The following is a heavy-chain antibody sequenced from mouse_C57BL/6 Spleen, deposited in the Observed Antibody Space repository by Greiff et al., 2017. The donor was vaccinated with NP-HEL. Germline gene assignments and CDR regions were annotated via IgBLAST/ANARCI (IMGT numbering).Heavy chain of an antibody. Sequence: QVQLKQPGAELVRPGSSVKLSCKASGYTFTSYWMHWVKQRPIQGLEWIGNIDPSDSETHYNQKFKDKATLTVDKSSSTAYMQLSSLTSEDSAVYYCARSYGSSGAMDYWGQGTSVTVSS. J-gene: IGHJ4*01. CDR3: ARSYGSSGAMDY. V-gene: IGHV1-52*01. CDR2: IDPSDSET. D-gene: IGHD1-1*01. CDR1: GYTFTSYW.